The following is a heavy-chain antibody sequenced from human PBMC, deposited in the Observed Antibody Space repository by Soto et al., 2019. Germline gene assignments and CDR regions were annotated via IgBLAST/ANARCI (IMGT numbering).Heavy chain of an antibody. J-gene: IGHJ3*02. CDR3: ARPTTGTFNAFDI. V-gene: IGHV4-39*01. D-gene: IGHD1-1*01. Sequence: QLQLQESGPGLVKPSETLSLTCTVSGGSISSSSYYWGWIRQPPGKGLEWIGSIYYSGSTYYNPSLKSRVTISVDTSKNQFSLKLSSVTAADTAVYYCARPTTGTFNAFDIWGQGTMVTVSS. CDR2: IYYSGST. CDR1: GGSISSSSYY.